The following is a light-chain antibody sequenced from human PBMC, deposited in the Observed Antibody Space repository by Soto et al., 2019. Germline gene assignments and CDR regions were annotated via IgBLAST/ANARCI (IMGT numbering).Light chain of an antibody. V-gene: IGLV2-14*02. CDR1: SSDIGTYNL. Sequence: QSALTQPASVSGSPGQSITISCTGTSSDIGTYNLVSWYQHYPGKAPKLMIYEGIKRPSGVSNRFSGSKSGNTAFLTISGLQAEDEADYYCSSYTSSSTYVFGTGTQLTVL. CDR3: SSYTSSSTYV. J-gene: IGLJ1*01. CDR2: EGI.